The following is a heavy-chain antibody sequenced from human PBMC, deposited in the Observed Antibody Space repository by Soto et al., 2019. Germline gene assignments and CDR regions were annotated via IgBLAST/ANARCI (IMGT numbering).Heavy chain of an antibody. Sequence: PWWSLRLSCASSGFTFSTYALHWVRQAPGKGLEWVATVTSDGSNKYHADSVEGRFTISRDDSKNTLYLQLNSLRAEDTAVYYCGRITLKTSVDTFDFWGQGTMVTVSS. CDR2: VTSDGSNK. D-gene: IGHD3-22*01. CDR1: GFTFSTYA. V-gene: IGHV3-30-3*01. CDR3: GRITLKTSVDTFDF. J-gene: IGHJ3*01.